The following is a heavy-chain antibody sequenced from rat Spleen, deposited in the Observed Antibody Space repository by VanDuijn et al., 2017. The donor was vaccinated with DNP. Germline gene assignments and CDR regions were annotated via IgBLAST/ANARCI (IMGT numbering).Heavy chain of an antibody. CDR1: GFAFTNYD. CDR2: ISSSGGST. V-gene: IGHV5-25*01. Sequence: EVQLVESGGGLVQPGRSLKLSCAASGFAFTNYDMAWVRQAPTKGLEWVAAISSSGGSTYYRDSVKGRFTVSRDYAKSTLYLQMDSLRSEDTATYYCARHYGGYSYYWYFDFWGPGTMVTVSS. D-gene: IGHD1-11*01. CDR3: ARHYGGYSYYWYFDF. J-gene: IGHJ1*01.